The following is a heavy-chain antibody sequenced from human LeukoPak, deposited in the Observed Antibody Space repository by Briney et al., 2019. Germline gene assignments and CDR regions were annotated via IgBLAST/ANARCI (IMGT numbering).Heavy chain of an antibody. V-gene: IGHV3-23*01. CDR3: AKDRALHYYDSSGYPGNFDY. Sequence: PGGSLRLSCAASGFSFSSYGMSWVRQAPGKGLEWVSAISGSGGSTYYADSVKGRFTISRDNSKNTLYLQMNSLRAEDTAVYYCAKDRALHYYDSSGYPGNFDYWGQGTLVTVSS. D-gene: IGHD3-22*01. J-gene: IGHJ4*02. CDR2: ISGSGGST. CDR1: GFSFSSYG.